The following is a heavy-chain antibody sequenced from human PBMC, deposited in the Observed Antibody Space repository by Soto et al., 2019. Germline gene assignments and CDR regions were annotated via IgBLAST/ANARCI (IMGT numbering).Heavy chain of an antibody. CDR2: IYYSGNT. V-gene: IGHV4-30-4*01. J-gene: IGHJ4*02. CDR3: AREGGESSDGLYYFDS. Sequence: SETLSLTCTVSGGSTSSDNYWSWIRQPPGMGLELFGHIYYSGNTDYNPSLKSRLAISIDTSKNQFSLKLSSVTAADTAVYFCAREGGESSDGLYYFDSWGQGSLVTVS. CDR1: GGSTSSDNY. D-gene: IGHD3-16*01.